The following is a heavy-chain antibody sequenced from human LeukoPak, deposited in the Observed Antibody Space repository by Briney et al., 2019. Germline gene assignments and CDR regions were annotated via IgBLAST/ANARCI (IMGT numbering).Heavy chain of an antibody. D-gene: IGHD3-10*01. V-gene: IGHV4-34*01. Sequence: SETLSLTCAVYGGSLRAYNLNCIRQPPGKGLEWVGEINHSGSTNYSPSLKSRVTISVDTSKNQFSLKLSSVTAADTAVYYCARGRLRTGIRGVHWFDPWGQGTLVTVSS. CDR1: GGSLRAYN. J-gene: IGHJ5*02. CDR2: INHSGST. CDR3: ARGRLRTGIRGVHWFDP.